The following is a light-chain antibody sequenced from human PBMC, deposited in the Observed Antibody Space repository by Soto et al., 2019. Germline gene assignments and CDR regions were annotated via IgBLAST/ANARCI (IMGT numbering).Light chain of an antibody. CDR3: QQYGSSGT. CDR2: GAS. Sequence: EIVMTQSPAPLSVSPGERATLSCRASQSVSSNLAWYQQKPGQAPRLLIYGASNRATGIPDRFSGSGSGTDFTLTISRLEPEDFAVYYCQQYGSSGTFGQGTKVDI. CDR1: QSVSSN. V-gene: IGKV3-20*01. J-gene: IGKJ1*01.